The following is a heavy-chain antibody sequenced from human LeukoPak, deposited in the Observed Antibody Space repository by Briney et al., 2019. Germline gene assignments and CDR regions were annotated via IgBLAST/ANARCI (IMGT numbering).Heavy chain of an antibody. Sequence: PSVKLFCKVSGYTFTIYGIIWVRQAPGQGLEWMVWNSAYNCNTNYAQDLQGRVTMTTDTSTSTAHMAVKSLSSDDTAVYYCARDSEYSYGTFHAFDIWGQGTMVTVSS. D-gene: IGHD5-18*01. CDR3: ARDSEYSYGTFHAFDI. V-gene: IGHV1-18*01. J-gene: IGHJ3*02. CDR1: GYTFTIYG. CDR2: NSAYNCNT.